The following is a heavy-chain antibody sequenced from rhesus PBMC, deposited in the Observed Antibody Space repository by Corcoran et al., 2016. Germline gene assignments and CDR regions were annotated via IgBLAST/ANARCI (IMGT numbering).Heavy chain of an antibody. Sequence: QVQLQESGPGLVKPSETLSLTCAVSGGSISSSNWWSWIRQPPGKGLEWIGGIYSNSENTNYNPSLKSRVTISKDTSKNQFSLKLSSVTAADTAVYYCARQDGSGYYGFDYWGQGVLVTISS. CDR2: IYSNSENT. J-gene: IGHJ4*01. CDR3: ARQDGSGYYGFDY. V-gene: IGHV4S12*01. D-gene: IGHD3-28*01. CDR1: GGSISSSNW.